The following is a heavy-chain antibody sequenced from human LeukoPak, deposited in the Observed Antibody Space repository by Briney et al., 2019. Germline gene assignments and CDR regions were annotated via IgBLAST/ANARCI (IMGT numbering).Heavy chain of an antibody. CDR1: GFTFSTYW. CDR3: ATDRDNSDWQKRFDS. J-gene: IGHJ4*02. CDR2: INQDASEI. V-gene: IGHV3-7*01. Sequence: PGGSLRLSCAASGFTFSTYWMNWYRQAPGKGLEWVGNINQDASEINYEDSVRGRFTISRDNAKNSLHLQMNSLRAADTAVYYCATDRDNSDWQKRFDSWGQGTLVTVSS. D-gene: IGHD2-21*02.